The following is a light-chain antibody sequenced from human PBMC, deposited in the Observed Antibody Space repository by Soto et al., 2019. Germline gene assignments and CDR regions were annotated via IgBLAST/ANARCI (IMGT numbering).Light chain of an antibody. Sequence: QLTQSPSSLSASVGDRVTITCRASQGISSDLAWYQQKPGKATKLLIYAASTLQSGVPSRFSGSGSGTDFTLTISSLQPEDFATYYCQQLNSYPLTFGGGTKVDIK. CDR1: QGISSD. V-gene: IGKV1-9*01. CDR2: AAS. CDR3: QQLNSYPLT. J-gene: IGKJ4*01.